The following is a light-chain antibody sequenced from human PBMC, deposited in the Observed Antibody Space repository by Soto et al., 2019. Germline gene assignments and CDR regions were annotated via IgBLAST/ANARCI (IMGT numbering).Light chain of an antibody. Sequence: SSPTQPTPLSGAPGQSITISRTGNHNDIGTYDYVSWYQQHPGRAPRLLIHGVTTRPSGISGRFSASKSGLTASLTISGLQPEDEADYYCSSFTSNRIYVFGPGTKVTVL. CDR3: SSFTSNRIYV. J-gene: IGLJ1*01. V-gene: IGLV2-14*03. CDR1: HNDIGTYDY. CDR2: GVT.